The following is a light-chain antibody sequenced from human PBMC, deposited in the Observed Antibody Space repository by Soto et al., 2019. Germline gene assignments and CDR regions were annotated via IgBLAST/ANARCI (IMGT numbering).Light chain of an antibody. J-gene: IGKJ4*01. CDR1: QSISTF. CDR3: QQRGSWPLT. CDR2: DAS. Sequence: EIVLTQSPVTLSLSPGERATLSCRASQSISTFLAWYQQRAGQAPRLLIYDASNRASGIPARFSGSGSGTDFTLTISSLEPEDFAVYYCQQRGSWPLTFGGGTKVDIK. V-gene: IGKV3-11*01.